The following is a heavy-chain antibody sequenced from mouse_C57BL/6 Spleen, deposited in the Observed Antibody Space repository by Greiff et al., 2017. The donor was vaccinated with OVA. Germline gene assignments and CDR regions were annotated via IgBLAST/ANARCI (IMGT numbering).Heavy chain of an antibody. CDR1: GFTFSSYA. Sequence: EVQLVESGGGLVKPGGSLKLSCAASGFTFSSYAMSWVRQTPEKRLEWVATISDGGSYTYYPDNVKGRFTISRDNAKNNLNLQMSHLKSEDTAMYYCARGGNYGYFDYWGQGTTLTVSS. CDR3: ARGGNYGYFDY. D-gene: IGHD2-1*01. CDR2: ISDGGSYT. J-gene: IGHJ2*01. V-gene: IGHV5-4*01.